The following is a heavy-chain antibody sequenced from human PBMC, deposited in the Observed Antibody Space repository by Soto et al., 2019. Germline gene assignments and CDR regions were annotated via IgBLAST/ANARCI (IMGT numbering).Heavy chain of an antibody. Sequence: GGSLRLSCAASGFTFSSYSMNWVRQAPGKGLEWVSSISSSSSYIYYGDSVKGRFTISRDNAKNSLYLQMNSLRAEDTAVYYCARGDYYYYMDVWGKGTTVTVSS. J-gene: IGHJ6*03. CDR3: ARGDYYYYMDV. CDR2: ISSSSSYI. CDR1: GFTFSSYS. V-gene: IGHV3-21*01.